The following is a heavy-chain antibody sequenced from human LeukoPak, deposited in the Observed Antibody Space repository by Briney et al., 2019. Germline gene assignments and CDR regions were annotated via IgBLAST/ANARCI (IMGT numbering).Heavy chain of an antibody. V-gene: IGHV3-30*04. CDR2: ISYDGSNK. J-gene: IGHJ4*02. Sequence: GGSLRLSCAASGFTFSSYAMHWVRQAPGKGLEWVAVISYDGSNKYYADSVKGRFTISRDNSKNTLYLQMDSLRAEDTAVYYCARDYSNYFDYWGQGTLVTVSS. CDR3: ARDYSNYFDY. D-gene: IGHD4-11*01. CDR1: GFTFSSYA.